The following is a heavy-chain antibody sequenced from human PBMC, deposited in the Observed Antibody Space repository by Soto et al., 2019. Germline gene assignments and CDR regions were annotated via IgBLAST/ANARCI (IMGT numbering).Heavy chain of an antibody. CDR2: ISSSSSYI. J-gene: IGHJ4*02. CDR1: GFTFSSYS. D-gene: IGHD4-17*01. CDR3: ARDNAPTTVTTAFDY. Sequence: GGSLRLSCAASGFTFSSYSMNWVRQAPGKGLEWVSSISSSSSYIYYADSVKGRFTISRDNAKNSLYLQMNSLRAEDTAVYYCARDNAPTTVTTAFDYWGQGTLVTVS. V-gene: IGHV3-21*01.